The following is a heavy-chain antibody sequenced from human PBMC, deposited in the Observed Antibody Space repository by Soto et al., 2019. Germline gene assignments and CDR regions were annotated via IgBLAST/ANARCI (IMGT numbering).Heavy chain of an antibody. CDR1: GYTFSNYG. CDR2: ISGYNGNT. V-gene: IGHV1-18*01. Sequence: QVQLVQSGAEVKKPGASVTVSCKTSGYTFSNYGINWERQAPGQGLEWMGWISGYNGNTNYAQTVQGRVTMTTDTATGTVYMELRSLKSDDTAIYYCSRFIMVGGWFDPNYYHGMDVWGQGTTVTVSS. D-gene: IGHD6-19*01. CDR3: SRFIMVGGWFDPNYYHGMDV. J-gene: IGHJ6*02.